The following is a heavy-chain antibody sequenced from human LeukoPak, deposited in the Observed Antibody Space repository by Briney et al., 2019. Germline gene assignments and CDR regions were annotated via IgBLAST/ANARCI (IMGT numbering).Heavy chain of an antibody. J-gene: IGHJ4*02. Sequence: SETLSLTCTVSGGSISSYYWSWIRQPPGKGLEWIGYIHYSGSTNYNPSLKSRVTISVDTSKNQFSLKLSSVTAADTAVYYCASGKSTYYYDSSGYSHFDYWGQGTLVTVSS. CDR1: GGSISSYY. D-gene: IGHD3-22*01. V-gene: IGHV4-59*01. CDR2: IHYSGST. CDR3: ASGKSTYYYDSSGYSHFDY.